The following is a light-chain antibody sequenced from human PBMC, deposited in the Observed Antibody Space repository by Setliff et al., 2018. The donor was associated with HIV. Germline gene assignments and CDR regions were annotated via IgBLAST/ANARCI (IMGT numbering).Light chain of an antibody. V-gene: IGLV2-14*01. Sequence: LTQPASVSGSPGQSITISCTGSRSDIGAYSYVSWYQHHPGKVPKLIISEVNKRPSGVSARFSGSRTGNTASLTISGLQAEDESDYYCTSFTTSSTLVFGGGTKVTVL. J-gene: IGLJ2*01. CDR1: RSDIGAYSY. CDR2: EVN. CDR3: TSFTTSSTLV.